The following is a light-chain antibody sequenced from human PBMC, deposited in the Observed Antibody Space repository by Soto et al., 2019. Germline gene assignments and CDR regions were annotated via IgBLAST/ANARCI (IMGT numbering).Light chain of an antibody. Sequence: QSVLTQPPSVSGAPGQRVTLSCTGSSSNIGAGYDVHWYQLLPGTAPKVLIYGDTHRPSGVPDRFSGSKSGTSASLAITGLRVDVEAEFSCHSYDNGLTVVFGGGTKLP. J-gene: IGLJ3*02. CDR3: HSYDNGLTVV. CDR1: SSNIGAGYD. CDR2: GDT. V-gene: IGLV1-40*01.